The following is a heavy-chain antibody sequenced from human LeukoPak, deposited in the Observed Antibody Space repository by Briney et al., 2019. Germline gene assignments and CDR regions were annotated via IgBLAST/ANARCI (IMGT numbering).Heavy chain of an antibody. J-gene: IGHJ6*03. CDR1: GYTFTSYD. Sequence: ASVKVSCKASGYTFTSYDINWVRQATGQGLEWMGWMNPNSGNTGYAQKFQGRVTMTRNTCISTAYMELSSLRSEDTAVYYCARAPYNWNYYYYMDVWGKGTTVTVSS. CDR2: MNPNSGNT. D-gene: IGHD1-20*01. V-gene: IGHV1-8*01. CDR3: ARAPYNWNYYYYMDV.